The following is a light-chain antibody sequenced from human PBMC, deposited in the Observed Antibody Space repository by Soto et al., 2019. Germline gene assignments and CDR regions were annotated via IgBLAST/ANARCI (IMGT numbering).Light chain of an antibody. CDR1: QSVSSSY. CDR3: QQYGSSLRVN. Sequence: EIVLTQSPGTLSLSPGERATLSCRASQSVSSSYLAWYQQKPGQAPRLLIYGASSRATGIPDRFSGSGSGTYFSHNIRSLEPEDDGVYYCQQYGSSLRVNFSQGTRLHIK. CDR2: GAS. V-gene: IGKV3-20*01. J-gene: IGKJ5*01.